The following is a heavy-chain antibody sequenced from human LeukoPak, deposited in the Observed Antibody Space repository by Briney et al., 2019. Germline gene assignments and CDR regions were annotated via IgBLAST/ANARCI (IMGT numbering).Heavy chain of an antibody. CDR3: ARLEQHLVSVY. CDR2: IDPSDSYT. CDR1: GYSFTNYW. V-gene: IGHV5-10-1*01. Sequence: GESLKISCMGSGYSFTNYWISWVRQMPGQGLEWMGRIDPSDSYTNYSPSFQGHVTISADKSISTAYLQWSSLKASDTAMYYCARLEQHLVSVYWGQGTLVTVSS. J-gene: IGHJ4*02. D-gene: IGHD6-13*01.